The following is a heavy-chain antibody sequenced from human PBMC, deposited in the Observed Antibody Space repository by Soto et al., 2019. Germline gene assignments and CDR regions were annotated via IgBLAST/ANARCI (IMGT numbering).Heavy chain of an antibody. CDR1: GFTLSSDS. V-gene: IGHV3-21*01. Sequence: GGSRRLSCAASGFTLSSDSMNWVRQAQGEGLEGVSSISSSSSYIYYADSVQARFTISRHNANTSLHLQLTSLRAEDTAVYYCARDRPLVVDTRGPFDYWGQGTLVTVSS. CDR3: ARDRPLVVDTRGPFDY. CDR2: ISSSSSYI. D-gene: IGHD5-18*01. J-gene: IGHJ4*02.